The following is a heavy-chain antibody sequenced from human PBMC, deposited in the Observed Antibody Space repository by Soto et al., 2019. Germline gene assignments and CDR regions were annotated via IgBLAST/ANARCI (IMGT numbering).Heavy chain of an antibody. CDR2: IRNKANSYST. CDR1: GFTFSDHY. Sequence: EVQLVESGGGLVQPGGSLRLSCAASGFTFSDHYMDWVRQAPGKGLEWVXRIRNKANSYSTLYAASVKGRFTISRDDSXXXXXXXXXXXXXXXXXXXXXXXXXXXXXXXXXXFDIWGQGTVVTVSS. J-gene: IGHJ3*02. CDR3: XXXXXXXXXXXXXFDI. V-gene: IGHV3-72*01.